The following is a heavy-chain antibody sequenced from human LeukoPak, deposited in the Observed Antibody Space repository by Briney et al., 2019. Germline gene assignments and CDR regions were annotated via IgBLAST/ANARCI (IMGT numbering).Heavy chain of an antibody. V-gene: IGHV3-23*01. J-gene: IGHJ2*01. CDR2: ISGSGGST. Sequence: GGSLRLSCAASGFTFSSYAMSWVRQAPGKGLEWVSAISGSGGSTYYADSVKGRFTISRDNSKNTLYLQMNSLRAEDTAVYYCAKGLYYYDSSGYQNWYFDLWGRGTLSLSPQ. CDR3: AKGLYYYDSSGYQNWYFDL. D-gene: IGHD3-22*01. CDR1: GFTFSSYA.